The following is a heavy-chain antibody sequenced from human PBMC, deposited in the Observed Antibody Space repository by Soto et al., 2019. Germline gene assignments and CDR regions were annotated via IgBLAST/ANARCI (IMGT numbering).Heavy chain of an antibody. D-gene: IGHD3-10*01. Sequence: SVKVSCKASGGTFSSYAISWVRQAPGQGLEWMGGIIPIFGTANYAQKFQGRVTITADESTSTAYMELSSLRSEDTAVYYCARTPRYGSGMNYYYYGMDVWGQGTTVTVSS. V-gene: IGHV1-69*13. CDR1: GGTFSSYA. CDR2: IIPIFGTA. CDR3: ARTPRYGSGMNYYYYGMDV. J-gene: IGHJ6*02.